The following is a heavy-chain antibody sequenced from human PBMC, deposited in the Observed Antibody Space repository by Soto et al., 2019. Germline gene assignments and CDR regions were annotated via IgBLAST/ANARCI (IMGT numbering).Heavy chain of an antibody. J-gene: IGHJ4*02. D-gene: IGHD3-9*01. CDR3: ARGMGKDDILTGAFDY. CDR2: IIPIFGTA. Sequence: GASVKVSCKASGGTFSSYAISWVRQAPGQGLEWMGGIIPIFGTANYVQKFRGRVTITADESTSTAYMELSSLRSEDTAVYYCARGMGKDDILTGAFDYWGQGTLVTVSS. V-gene: IGHV1-69*13. CDR1: GGTFSSYA.